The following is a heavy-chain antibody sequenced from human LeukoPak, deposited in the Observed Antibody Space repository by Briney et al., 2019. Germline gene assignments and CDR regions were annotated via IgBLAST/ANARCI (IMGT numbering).Heavy chain of an antibody. CDR3: ARSGYYHYYGLDV. Sequence: GGSLRLSYVAPGFTFSSYDMHRVRHTTGKVLEWVSAIGTADDTFYPASVKGRFTISRDDAKTSLYLQMSNLRVGHTAVYYCARSGYYHYYGLDVWGQGTTVTVSS. J-gene: IGHJ6*02. CDR1: GFTFSSYD. V-gene: IGHV3-13*04. D-gene: IGHD6-25*01. CDR2: IGTADDT.